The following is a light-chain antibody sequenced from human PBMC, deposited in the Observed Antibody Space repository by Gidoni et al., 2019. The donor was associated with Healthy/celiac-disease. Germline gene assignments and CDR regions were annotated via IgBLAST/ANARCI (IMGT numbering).Light chain of an antibody. CDR2: AAS. J-gene: IGKJ1*01. CDR3: QQYYSTPPT. V-gene: IGKV1-NL1*01. CDR1: QGISNS. Sequence: DIQMTPAPSSLSASVGDRVTITCRASQGISNSLAWYQQKPGKAPKLLLYAASRLESGVPSRFSGSGSGTDYTLTISSLQPEDFATYYCQQYYSTPPTFGQGTKVEIK.